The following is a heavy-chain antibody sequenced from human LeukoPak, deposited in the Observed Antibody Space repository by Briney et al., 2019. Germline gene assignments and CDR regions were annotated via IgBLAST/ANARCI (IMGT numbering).Heavy chain of an antibody. Sequence: ASVKVSCKASGYTFTSYGISWVRQAPGQGLKWMGWISAYNGNTNYAQKLQGRVTMTTDTSTSTAYMELRSLRSDDTAVYYCARDRPYYDSSGYYYPHYYGMDVWGQGTTVTVSS. D-gene: IGHD3-22*01. V-gene: IGHV1-18*01. CDR2: ISAYNGNT. CDR3: ARDRPYYDSSGYYYPHYYGMDV. J-gene: IGHJ6*02. CDR1: GYTFTSYG.